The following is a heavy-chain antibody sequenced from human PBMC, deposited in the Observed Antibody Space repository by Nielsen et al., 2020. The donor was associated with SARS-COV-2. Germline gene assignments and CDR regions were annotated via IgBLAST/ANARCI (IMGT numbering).Heavy chain of an antibody. V-gene: IGHV4-59*01. D-gene: IGHD3-10*01. CDR1: GGAISSYY. CDR2: IYYSGST. Sequence: SETLSLTCTVSGGAISSYYWSWIRQPPGKGLEWIGYIYYSGSTNYNPSLKSRVTISVDTSKNQFSLKLSSVTAADTAVYYCARDRGFGDRFDYWGQGTLVTVSS. CDR3: ARDRGFGDRFDY. J-gene: IGHJ4*02.